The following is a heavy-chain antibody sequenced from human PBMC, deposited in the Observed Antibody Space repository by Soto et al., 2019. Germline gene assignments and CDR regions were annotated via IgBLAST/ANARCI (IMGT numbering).Heavy chain of an antibody. CDR1: GGSISSSSYY. Sequence: SETLSLTCTVSGGSISSSSYYWGWIRQPPGKGLEWIGSIYYSGSTYYNPSLKSRFTISRDNSKNTLYLQMNSLRAEDTAVYYCANPPGFDYWGQGTLVTVSS. CDR3: ANPPGFDY. J-gene: IGHJ4*02. CDR2: IYYSGST. V-gene: IGHV4-39*01.